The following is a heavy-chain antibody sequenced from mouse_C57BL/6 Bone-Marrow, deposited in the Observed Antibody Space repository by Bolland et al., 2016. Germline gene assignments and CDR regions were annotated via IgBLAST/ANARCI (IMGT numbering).Heavy chain of an antibody. V-gene: IGHV1-42*01. J-gene: IGHJ2*01. Sequence: EINPSTGGTTYNQKFKAKATLTVDKSSSTAYMQLKSLTSEDSAVYYCARGSYYFDYWGQGT. CDR3: ARGSYYFDY. CDR2: INPSTGGT.